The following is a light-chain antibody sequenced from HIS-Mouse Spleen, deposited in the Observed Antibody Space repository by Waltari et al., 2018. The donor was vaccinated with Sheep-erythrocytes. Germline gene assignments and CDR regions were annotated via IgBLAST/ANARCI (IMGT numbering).Light chain of an antibody. CDR3: QQYNSYST. J-gene: IGKJ2*01. V-gene: IGKV1-5*03. CDR2: KAS. CDR1: RSISSW. Sequence: DIQMTQSPSTLSASVGDRVTITCRASRSISSWLAWYQQKPGKAPNLLIYKASSLERGVPSRFSGSGSGTEFTLTISSLQPDDFATYYCQQYNSYSTFGQGTKLEIK.